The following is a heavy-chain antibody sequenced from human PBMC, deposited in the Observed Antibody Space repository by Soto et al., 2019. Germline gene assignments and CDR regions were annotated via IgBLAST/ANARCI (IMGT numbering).Heavy chain of an antibody. CDR3: ARSLNGAYANFDY. D-gene: IGHD4-17*01. V-gene: IGHV4-30-4*01. CDR1: GGSISSGDYY. J-gene: IGHJ4*02. CDR2: IYYSGCT. Sequence: QVQLQESGPGLVKPSQTLSLTCTVSGGSISSGDYYWSWIRQPPGKGLEWIGYIYYSGCTYYNPSLKSRVTISVDTSKNQFSLKLSSVAGADTAVYCCARSLNGAYANFDYWGLGTLVTVSS.